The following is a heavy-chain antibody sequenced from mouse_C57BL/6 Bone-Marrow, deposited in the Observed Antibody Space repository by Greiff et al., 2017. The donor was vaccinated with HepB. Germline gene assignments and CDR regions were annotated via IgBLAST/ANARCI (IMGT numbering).Heavy chain of an antibody. D-gene: IGHD2-5*01. CDR3: ARQGAYYSNYDYAMDY. CDR1: GFTFSSYG. CDR2: ISSGGSYT. J-gene: IGHJ4*01. Sequence: EVKLVESGGDLVKPGGSLKLSCAASGFTFSSYGMSWVRQTPDKRLEWVATISSGGSYTDYPDSVKGRFTISRDNAKNTLYLQMSSLKSEDTAMYYWARQGAYYSNYDYAMDYWGQGTSVTVSS. V-gene: IGHV5-6*01.